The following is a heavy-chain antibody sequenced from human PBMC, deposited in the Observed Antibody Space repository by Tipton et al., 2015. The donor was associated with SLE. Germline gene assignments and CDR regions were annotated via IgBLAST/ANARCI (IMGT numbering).Heavy chain of an antibody. Sequence: SLRLSCAASAFRFSSYWMNWVRQGPGKGLEWVTSIKEDGSEKYYVDSVKGRFTISRDNAKNSLYLQMNSLRAEDTAVYYGVSGTWSGSGYRGQGTLVTVTS. D-gene: IGHD1-1*01. CDR1: AFRFSSYW. V-gene: IGHV3-7*01. CDR3: VSGTWSGSGY. J-gene: IGHJ4*02. CDR2: IKEDGSEK.